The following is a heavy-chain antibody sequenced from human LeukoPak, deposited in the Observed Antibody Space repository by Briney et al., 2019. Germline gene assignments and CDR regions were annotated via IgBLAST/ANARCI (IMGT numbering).Heavy chain of an antibody. CDR2: IYHSGST. V-gene: IGHV4-4*02. J-gene: IGHJ4*02. D-gene: IGHD6-13*01. CDR1: GGSISSSNW. CDR3: ARDGRIAAAGTHYFDY. Sequence: SETLSLTCAVSGGSISSSNWWSWVRQPPGKGLEWIGEIYHSGSTNYNPSLKSRVTISVDKSKNQFSLKLSSVTAADTAVYYCARDGRIAAAGTHYFDYWGQGTLVTVSS.